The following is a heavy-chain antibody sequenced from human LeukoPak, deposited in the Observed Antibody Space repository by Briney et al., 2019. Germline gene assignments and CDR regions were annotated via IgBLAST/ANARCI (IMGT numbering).Heavy chain of an antibody. CDR1: GYTFTSYD. J-gene: IGHJ5*02. CDR2: MNPNSGNT. Sequence: ASVKVSCKAPGYTFTSYDINWVRQATGQGLERMGWMNPNSGNTGYAQKFQGRVTITRNTSISTAYMELSSLRSEDTAVYYCARVNEGFWFDPWGQGTLVTVSS. V-gene: IGHV1-8*03. D-gene: IGHD1-1*01. CDR3: ARVNEGFWFDP.